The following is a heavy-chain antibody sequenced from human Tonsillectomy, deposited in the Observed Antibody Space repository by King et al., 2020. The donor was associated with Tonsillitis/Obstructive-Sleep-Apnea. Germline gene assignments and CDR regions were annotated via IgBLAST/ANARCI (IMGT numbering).Heavy chain of an antibody. J-gene: IGHJ3*02. V-gene: IGHV3-15*01. CDR2: IKSKTDGGTT. CDR3: TTGEYIVATDEGFDI. CDR1: GFTVSIAW. D-gene: IGHD5-12*01. Sequence: DVQLVESGGGLVEPGGSLRLSCAASGFTVSIAWMSWVRQAPGKGLEWVGRIKSKTDGGTTDYGAPGKGRFTIPRDDSKNPLYLQMNSLTTEDTAVYYCTTGEYIVATDEGFDIWGQGTMVTVSS.